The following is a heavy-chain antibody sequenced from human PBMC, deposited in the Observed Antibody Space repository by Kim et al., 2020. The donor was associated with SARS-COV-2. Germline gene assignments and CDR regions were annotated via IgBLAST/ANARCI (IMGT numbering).Heavy chain of an antibody. V-gene: IGHV3-23*01. Sequence: VKGRFTISRDTSKNTLYLQMNSLRAEDTAVYYCAKDLSPLYDSRPGWFDPWGQGTLVTVSS. J-gene: IGHJ5*02. D-gene: IGHD3-22*01. CDR3: AKDLSPLYDSRPGWFDP.